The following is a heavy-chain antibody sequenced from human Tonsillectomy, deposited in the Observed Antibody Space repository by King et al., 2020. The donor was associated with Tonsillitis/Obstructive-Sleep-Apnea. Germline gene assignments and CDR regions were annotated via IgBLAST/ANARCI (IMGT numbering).Heavy chain of an antibody. V-gene: IGHV1-18*01. CDR1: GYRFSSYG. J-gene: IGHJ4*02. CDR3: ARDYGDPSPFFDY. Sequence: VQLVESGAEVKKPGASVKVSCKASGYRFSSYGISWVRQAPGQGLEWMGWISVNNGNTNYPQKVQGRVIMTTDTSTSTAYMERGSLRSDDTAVYFCARDYGDPSPFFDYWRQGTLVTVSS. D-gene: IGHD4-17*01. CDR2: ISVNNGNT.